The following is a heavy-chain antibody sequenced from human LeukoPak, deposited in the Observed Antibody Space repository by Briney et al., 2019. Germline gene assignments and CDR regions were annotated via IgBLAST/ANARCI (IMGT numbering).Heavy chain of an antibody. J-gene: IGHJ4*02. Sequence: SETLSLTCTVSGGSISSYYWSWIRQPPGKGLEWIGYIYYSGSTNYNPSLKSRVTISADTSKNQFSLKLSSVTAADTAVYYCARSREDYYDSSGYLGYWGQGTLVTVSS. CDR3: ARSREDYYDSSGYLGY. V-gene: IGHV4-59*01. CDR2: IYYSGST. D-gene: IGHD3-22*01. CDR1: GGSISSYY.